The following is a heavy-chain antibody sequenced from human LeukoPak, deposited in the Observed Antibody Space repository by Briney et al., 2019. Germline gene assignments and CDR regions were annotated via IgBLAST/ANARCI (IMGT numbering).Heavy chain of an antibody. CDR1: GYTFTSYY. V-gene: IGHV1-46*01. CDR2: INPSGGST. Sequence: ASVKVSCKASGYTFTSYYMHWVRQAPGQGLEWMGIINPSGGSTSYAQKFQGRVTMTRDTSTSTVYMELSNLRSEDTAVYYCAREVGIAAAGTLRFDPWGQGTLVTVSS. CDR3: AREVGIAAAGTLRFDP. D-gene: IGHD6-13*01. J-gene: IGHJ5*02.